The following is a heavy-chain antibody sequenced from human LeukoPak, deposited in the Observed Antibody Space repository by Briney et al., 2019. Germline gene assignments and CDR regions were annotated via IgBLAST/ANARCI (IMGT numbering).Heavy chain of an antibody. CDR1: GCSVSSDF. CDR2: ISNSGST. CDR3: AKQERWLQFNS. J-gene: IGHJ4*02. V-gene: IGHV4-59*08. Sequence: SETLSLTCSVTGCSVSSDFWSWIRQPPGKGLSWIGYISNSGSTKYNPSLNSRVAISTDTSKNQFFLSLSSVTAADTAVYYCAKQERWLQFNSWGQGTLVTVPS. D-gene: IGHD5-24*01.